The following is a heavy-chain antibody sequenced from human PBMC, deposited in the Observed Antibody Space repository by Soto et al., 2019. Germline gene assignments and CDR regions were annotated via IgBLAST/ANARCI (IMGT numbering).Heavy chain of an antibody. Sequence: EVHLLESGGDLVQPGGSLRLSCAASGFSFTAYIMSWFRQAPGQGLEWVSAISVSGGKTYYADSVKGRFTISRDDAKNTLYLQLNTLRVDSTSIYYCAKGGWLDDCGQGTLVTVSS. CDR2: ISVSGGKT. J-gene: IGHJ4*02. CDR1: GFSFTAYI. CDR3: AKGGWLDD. V-gene: IGHV3-23*01. D-gene: IGHD5-12*01.